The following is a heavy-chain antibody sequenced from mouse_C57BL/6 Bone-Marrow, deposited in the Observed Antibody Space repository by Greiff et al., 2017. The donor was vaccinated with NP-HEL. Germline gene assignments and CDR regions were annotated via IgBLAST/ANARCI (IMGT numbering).Heavy chain of an antibody. V-gene: IGHV1-82*01. D-gene: IGHD2-1*01. CDR1: GYAFSSSW. CDR3: ARWDGNYKFAY. J-gene: IGHJ3*01. CDR2: IYPGDGDT. Sequence: VQLQQSGPELVKPGASVKISCKASGYAFSSSWMNWVKQRPGQGLEWIGRIYPGDGDTNYNGKFKGKATLTADKSSSTAYMQLSSLTSEDSAVYFCARWDGNYKFAYWGQGTLVTVSA.